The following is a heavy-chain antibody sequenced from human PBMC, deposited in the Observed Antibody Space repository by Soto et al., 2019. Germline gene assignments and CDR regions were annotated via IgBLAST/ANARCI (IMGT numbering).Heavy chain of an antibody. CDR3: ARGYDFWSGSYYMDV. CDR2: IDPSGGST. J-gene: IGHJ6*03. Sequence: QVQLVQSGAEVKKPGASVKVSCKASGYTFTSYYMHWVRQAPGQGLEWMGIIDPSGGSTSYAQNFKGRVTMTRNTSTSTVYMKLSSLRSEDTAVYYCARGYDFWSGSYYMDVWGKGTTVTVSS. V-gene: IGHV1-46*03. CDR1: GYTFTSYY. D-gene: IGHD3-3*01.